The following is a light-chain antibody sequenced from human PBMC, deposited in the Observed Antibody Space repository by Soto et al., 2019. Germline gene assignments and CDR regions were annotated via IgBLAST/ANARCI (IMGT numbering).Light chain of an antibody. J-gene: IGLJ2*01. CDR1: SSDVGSFDL. Sequence: QSALTQPASVSGSPGQSITISCTGSSSDVGSFDLVSWHQQHPGKAPKLLIYEVSQRPSGISNSFSGSKSGNTASLTISGLQAEDEADYYCCSYASSSSVVFGGGTQLTVL. V-gene: IGLV2-23*02. CDR2: EVS. CDR3: CSYASSSSVV.